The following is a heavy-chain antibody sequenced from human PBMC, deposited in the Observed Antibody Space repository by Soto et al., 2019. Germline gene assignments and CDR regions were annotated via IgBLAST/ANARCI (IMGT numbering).Heavy chain of an antibody. Sequence: GESLKISCKGSGYSFTSYWIGWVRQMPGKGLEWMGIIYPGDSDTRYSPPFQGQVTISADKSISTAYLQWSSLKASDTAMYYWARPPTDDAFDIWGQGTMVTVSS. CDR2: IYPGDSDT. CDR3: ARPPTDDAFDI. V-gene: IGHV5-51*01. J-gene: IGHJ3*02. D-gene: IGHD4-17*01. CDR1: GYSFTSYW.